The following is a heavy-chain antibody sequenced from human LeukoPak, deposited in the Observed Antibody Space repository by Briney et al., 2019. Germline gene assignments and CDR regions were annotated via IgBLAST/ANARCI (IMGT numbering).Heavy chain of an antibody. Sequence: SETLSLTCTVSGGSISSYYWSWIRQPPGKGLEWIGYIYYSGSTNYNPSLKSRVTISVDTSKNQFSLKLSSVTAADTAVYYCARAPTLYCSGGSCYHPPYWYFDLWGRGTLVTVSS. V-gene: IGHV4-59*01. J-gene: IGHJ2*01. CDR2: IYYSGST. CDR1: GGSISSYY. D-gene: IGHD2-15*01. CDR3: ARAPTLYCSGGSCYHPPYWYFDL.